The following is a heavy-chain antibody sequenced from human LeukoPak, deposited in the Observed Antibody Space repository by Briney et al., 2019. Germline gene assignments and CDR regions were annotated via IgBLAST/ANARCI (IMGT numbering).Heavy chain of an antibody. V-gene: IGHV1-2*02. J-gene: IGHJ6*02. CDR3: ARGLHYDILTVYYYYGMDV. CDR1: GYTFTGYY. CDR2: INPNSGGT. Sequence: ASVKVSCKASGYTFTGYYMHWVRQAPGQGLEWMGWINPNSGGTNYAQKFQGRVTMTRDTSISTAYTELSRLRSDDTAVYYCARGLHYDILTVYYYYGMDVWGQGTTVTVSS. D-gene: IGHD3-9*01.